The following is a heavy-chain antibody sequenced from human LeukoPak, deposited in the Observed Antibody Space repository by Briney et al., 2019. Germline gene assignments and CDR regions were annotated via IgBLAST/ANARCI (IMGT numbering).Heavy chain of an antibody. CDR3: ARDPPAVLIDTYG. Sequence: GGSLRLSCTAPGFIVTNNYINWVRQAPGKGLEWVSLVYSGGSTYYADSVKGRFTISRDNSKNMVYLQMNSLRAEDTAMYYCARDPPAVLIDTYGWGQGTPVTVSS. J-gene: IGHJ4*02. D-gene: IGHD2-8*01. V-gene: IGHV3-66*01. CDR2: VYSGGST. CDR1: GFIVTNNY.